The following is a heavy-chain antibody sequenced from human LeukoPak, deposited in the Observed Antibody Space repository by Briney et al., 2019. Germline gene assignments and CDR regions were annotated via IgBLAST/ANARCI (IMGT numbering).Heavy chain of an antibody. CDR3: ARDGAATITAYYFDY. Sequence: GGSLRLSCAASGFTVSSNYMSWVRQAPGKGLEWVSSISSSSSYIYYADSVKGRFTISRDNAKNSLYLQMNSLRAEDTAVYYCARDGAATITAYYFDYWGQGTLVTVSS. CDR1: GFTVSSNY. D-gene: IGHD3-16*01. J-gene: IGHJ4*02. V-gene: IGHV3-21*01. CDR2: ISSSSSYI.